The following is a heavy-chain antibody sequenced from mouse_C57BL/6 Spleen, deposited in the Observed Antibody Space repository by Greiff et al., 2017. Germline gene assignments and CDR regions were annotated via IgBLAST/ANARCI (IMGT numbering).Heavy chain of an antibody. Sequence: EVMLVESGGGLVKPGGSLKLSCAASGFTFSSYAMSWVRQTPEKRLEWVATISDGGSYTYSPDNVKGRFTISRDNAKNNLYLQMSHLKSEDTAMYYCAREGYYGSSYDYAMDYWGQGTSVTVSS. CDR1: GFTFSSYA. J-gene: IGHJ4*01. CDR2: ISDGGSYT. V-gene: IGHV5-4*01. CDR3: AREGYYGSSYDYAMDY. D-gene: IGHD1-1*01.